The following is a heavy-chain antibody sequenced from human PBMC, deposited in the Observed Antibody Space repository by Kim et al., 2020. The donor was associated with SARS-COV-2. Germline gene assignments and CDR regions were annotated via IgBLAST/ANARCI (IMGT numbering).Heavy chain of an antibody. D-gene: IGHD6-6*01. Sequence: YAAASVKGRFTISRDNSKNTLYLQMNSLRAEDTAVYYCAKDPRLAAYFDYWGQGTLVTVSS. CDR3: AKDPRLAAYFDY. V-gene: IGHV3-23*01. J-gene: IGHJ4*02.